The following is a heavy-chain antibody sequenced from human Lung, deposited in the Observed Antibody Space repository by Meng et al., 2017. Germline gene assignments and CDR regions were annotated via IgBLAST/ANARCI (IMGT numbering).Heavy chain of an antibody. Sequence: EVQLVESGGGLVTPGGPLRLSCAASGFTFSSYWMHWVRQAPGKGLVWVSRINSDGSSTSYADSMKGQFTISRDNAKNTLYLQMNSLSGDDTAVYYCTNDRLSEWGQGTLVTVSS. V-gene: IGHV3/OR16-13*01. CDR3: TNDRLSE. D-gene: IGHD1-1*01. CDR1: GFTFSSYW. CDR2: INSDGSST. J-gene: IGHJ1*01.